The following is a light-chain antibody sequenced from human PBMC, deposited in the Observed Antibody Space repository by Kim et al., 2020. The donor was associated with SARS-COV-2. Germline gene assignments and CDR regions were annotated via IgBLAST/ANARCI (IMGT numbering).Light chain of an antibody. CDR2: WAS. V-gene: IGKV4-1*01. J-gene: IGKJ2*01. CDR1: QSVLYTSNNKNY. Sequence: DIVMTQSPDSLAVSLGERATIKCKSSQSVLYTSNNKNYLAWYQQTPGQPPKLLVYWASTRESGVPDLFSGSGSGTDFTLTISSLQAEDVTVYYCQRYYSTPPTFVQGTKLEI. CDR3: QRYYSTPPT.